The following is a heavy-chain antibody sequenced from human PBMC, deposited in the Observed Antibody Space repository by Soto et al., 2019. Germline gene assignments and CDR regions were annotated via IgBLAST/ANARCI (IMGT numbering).Heavy chain of an antibody. CDR1: GYTFTGYY. D-gene: IGHD3-3*01. J-gene: IGHJ6*02. Sequence: GASVKVSCKASGYTFTGYYMHWVRQAPGQGLEWMGWINPNSGGTNYAQKFQGRVTMTRDTSISTAYMELSRLRSDDTAVYYCARVHGVLRFFGDYYGMDVWGQGTTVTVSS. CDR2: INPNSGGT. V-gene: IGHV1-2*02. CDR3: ARVHGVLRFFGDYYGMDV.